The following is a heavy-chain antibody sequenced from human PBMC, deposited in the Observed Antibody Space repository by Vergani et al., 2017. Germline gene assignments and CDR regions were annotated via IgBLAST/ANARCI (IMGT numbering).Heavy chain of an antibody. CDR3: ARTMGYVSRWYGSDWFDP. J-gene: IGHJ5*02. CDR2: INPSGGST. Sequence: QVQLVQSGAAVKKPGASVKVPCKASGYTFTSYYMHWVRQAPGQGLAWMGIINPSGGSTSYAQKFQGRVTMTRDTSTSTVYMELSSLRSEDTSVYYCARTMGYVSRWYGSDWFDPWGQGTLVTVSS. V-gene: IGHV1-46*03. CDR1: GYTFTSYY. D-gene: IGHD6-13*01.